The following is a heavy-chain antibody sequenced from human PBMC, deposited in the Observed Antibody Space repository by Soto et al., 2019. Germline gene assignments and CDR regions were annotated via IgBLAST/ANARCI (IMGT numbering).Heavy chain of an antibody. V-gene: IGHV4-34*01. CDR3: ARDFWSGYPLHYYYMDV. CDR1: GGSXSGYY. Sequence: AETLSLTCAVYGGSXSGYYWSWIRQPPGKGLEWIGEINHSGSTNYNPSLKSRVTISVDTSKNQFSLKLSSVTAADTAVYYCARDFWSGYPLHYYYMDVWGKGTTVTVSS. D-gene: IGHD3-3*01. J-gene: IGHJ6*03. CDR2: INHSGST.